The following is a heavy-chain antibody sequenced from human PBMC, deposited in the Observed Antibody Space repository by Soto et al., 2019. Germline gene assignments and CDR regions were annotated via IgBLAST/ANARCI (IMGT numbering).Heavy chain of an antibody. CDR2: THPADSDT. V-gene: IGHV5-51*01. CDR1: GYNFSKYW. J-gene: IGHJ4*02. Sequence: GESLKIPGKASGYNFSKYWIARERQMPGKGLELVVITHPADSDTRYRPSFEGQVSISADKSTSTTYLQWSSLKAPDTAMYYCARRESFDYWGQGTLVTVSS. CDR3: ARRESFDY.